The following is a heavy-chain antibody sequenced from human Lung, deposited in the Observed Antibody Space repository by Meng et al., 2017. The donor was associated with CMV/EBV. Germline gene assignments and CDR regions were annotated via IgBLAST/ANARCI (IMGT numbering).Heavy chain of an antibody. Sequence: GGSXRLSCAASGFTFSSYGMHWVRQAPGKGLEWVAFIRYDGSNKYYADSVKGRFTISRDNSKNTLYLQMNSLRAEDTAVYYCAKDFCSSTSCYRSHYYYYGMDVWXQGTTVTVSS. CDR3: AKDFCSSTSCYRSHYYYYGMDV. CDR1: GFTFSSYG. J-gene: IGHJ6*02. V-gene: IGHV3-30*02. CDR2: IRYDGSNK. D-gene: IGHD2-2*01.